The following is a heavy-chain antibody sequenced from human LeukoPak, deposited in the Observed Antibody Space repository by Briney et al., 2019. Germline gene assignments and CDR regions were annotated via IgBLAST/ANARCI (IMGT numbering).Heavy chain of an antibody. CDR1: GYTFITYD. CDR2: MNPNSGNT. CDR3: ARRYCTNGVCYHDRGAFDI. J-gene: IGHJ3*02. D-gene: IGHD2-8*01. Sequence: GASVKVSCKASGYTFITYDINWVRQATGQGLEWMGWMNPNSGNTGYAQKFQGRVTITRNTSISTAYMELTSLRSEDTAMYYCARRYCTNGVCYHDRGAFDIWGQGTMVTVSS. V-gene: IGHV1-8*03.